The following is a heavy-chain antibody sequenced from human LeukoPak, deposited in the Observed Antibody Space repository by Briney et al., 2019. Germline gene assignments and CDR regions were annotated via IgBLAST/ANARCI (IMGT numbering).Heavy chain of an antibody. Sequence: SETLSLTCTVSGGSISSYYWSWIRQPPGKGLEWIGYIYYSGSTNYNPSLKSRVTISVDTSKNQFSLKLSSVTAADTAVYYCARRGVVAATLLCYYYGMDVWGQGTTVTVSS. V-gene: IGHV4-59*08. J-gene: IGHJ6*02. CDR1: GGSISSYY. D-gene: IGHD2-15*01. CDR2: IYYSGST. CDR3: ARRGVVAATLLCYYYGMDV.